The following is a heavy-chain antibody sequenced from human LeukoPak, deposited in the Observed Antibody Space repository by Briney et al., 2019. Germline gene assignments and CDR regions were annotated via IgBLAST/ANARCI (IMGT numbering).Heavy chain of an antibody. D-gene: IGHD2-2*02. CDR2: IYSGGST. V-gene: IGHV3-53*01. CDR3: ARIGYCSRTSCHTGYYYGMDV. J-gene: IGHJ6*02. Sequence: GGSLRLSCAASGFTVNSNYMSRVRQAPGKGLEWVSVIYSGGSTYYTDSVKGRFTISRDNSKNTLYLQMSSLRVEDTAVYYCARIGYCSRTSCHTGYYYGMDVWGQGTTVTVSS. CDR1: GFTVNSNY.